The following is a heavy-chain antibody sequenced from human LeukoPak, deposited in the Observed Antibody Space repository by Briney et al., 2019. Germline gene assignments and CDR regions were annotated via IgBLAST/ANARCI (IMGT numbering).Heavy chain of an antibody. D-gene: IGHD1-26*01. J-gene: IGHJ5*02. CDR2: INPNSRGT. CDR3: SRERLVGAGGRCIDP. CDR1: GYIITGYY. Sequence: AASVNVSCKVSGYIITGYYLRWVRQAAGQGLGWMGRINPNSRGTAYAEIFPGRVTMTRDTSIQTGYIELNWLTSDDTAVSFCSRERLVGAGGRCIDPFGPGTLVTVSS. V-gene: IGHV1-2*06.